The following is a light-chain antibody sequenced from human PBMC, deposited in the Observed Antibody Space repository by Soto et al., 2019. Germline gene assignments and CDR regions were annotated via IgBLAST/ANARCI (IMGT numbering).Light chain of an antibody. Sequence: QSVLTQPASVSGSLGQSITISCSGTSADVGSFNLVSWFQQHPGKAPKLIIYEVTQRPSGMSSRFSGSKSGNTASLTISGLQAEDDADYYCCSYAGSSTLIFGGGTKLTVL. J-gene: IGLJ2*01. CDR3: CSYAGSSTLI. CDR2: EVT. CDR1: SADVGSFNL. V-gene: IGLV2-23*02.